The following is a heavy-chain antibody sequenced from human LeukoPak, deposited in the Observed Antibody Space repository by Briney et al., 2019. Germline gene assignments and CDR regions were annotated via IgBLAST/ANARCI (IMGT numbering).Heavy chain of an antibody. D-gene: IGHD3-10*01. CDR2: IYSGGST. CDR3: ARVLDGSGSRSFDY. J-gene: IGHJ4*02. CDR1: GFTVSSNY. Sequence: QTGGSLRLSCAASGFTVSSNYMSWVRQAPGKGLGWVSVIYSGGSTYYADSVKGRFTISRDNAKNTLYLQMNSLRAEDTAVYFCARVLDGSGSRSFDYWGQGTLVTVSS. V-gene: IGHV3-53*01.